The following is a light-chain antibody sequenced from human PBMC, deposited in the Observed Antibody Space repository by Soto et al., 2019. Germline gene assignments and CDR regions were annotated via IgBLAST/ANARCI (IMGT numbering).Light chain of an antibody. J-gene: IGLJ1*01. CDR2: DVS. CDR3: SSYTSSSTLSTYV. Sequence: QRVRTRPASGTGAAVGGSTISCTGTSSDVGGYNYVSWYQHHPGKAPKLMIYDVSNRPSGVSNRFSGSKSGNTASLIISGLQAEDEADYYCSSYTSSSTLSTYVFGTGTKVTVL. CDR1: SSDVGGYNY. V-gene: IGLV2-14*03.